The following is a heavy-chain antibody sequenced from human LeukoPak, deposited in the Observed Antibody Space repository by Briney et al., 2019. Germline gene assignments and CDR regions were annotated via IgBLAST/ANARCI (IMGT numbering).Heavy chain of an antibody. J-gene: IGHJ4*02. CDR2: INNSGST. CDR3: ARRLRYRGIQLWLPGYYLDY. D-gene: IGHD5-18*01. CDR1: GGSINSTYS. Sequence: SETLSLTCIVSGGSINSTYSWSWIRQPPGKGLEWIGEINNSGSTNYNPSLKSRVTISVDTSKNQFSLKLSSVTAADTAVYYCARRLRYRGIQLWLPGYYLDYWGQGTLVTVSS. V-gene: IGHV4-34*01.